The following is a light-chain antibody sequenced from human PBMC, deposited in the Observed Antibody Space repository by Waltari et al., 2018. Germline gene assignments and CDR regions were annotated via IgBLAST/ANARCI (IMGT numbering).Light chain of an antibody. V-gene: IGKV1-12*01. J-gene: IGKJ4*01. Sequence: DIQLTQSPSSVSASVGDRVTLTCRASQEFGNWLAWFQQKPGKAPKPRIDAAYAWQRGVPSRFSGSGSVTEFTLTINDLQPEDFATYYCQQAHTFPLTFGGGTKVEMK. CDR3: QQAHTFPLT. CDR1: QEFGNW. CDR2: AAY.